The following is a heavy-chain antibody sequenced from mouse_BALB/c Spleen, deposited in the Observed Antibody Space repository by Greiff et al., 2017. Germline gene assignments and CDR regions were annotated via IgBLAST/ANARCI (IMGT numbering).Heavy chain of an antibody. CDR2: ISYDGSN. Sequence: DVQLQESGPGLVKPSQSLSLTCSVTGYSITSGYYWNWIRQFPGNKLEWMGYISYDGSNNYNPSLKNRISITRDTSKNQFFLKLNSVTTEDTATYYCARGGVWFAYWGQGTLVTVSA. V-gene: IGHV3-6*02. J-gene: IGHJ3*01. CDR1: GYSITSGYY. CDR3: ARGGVWFAY.